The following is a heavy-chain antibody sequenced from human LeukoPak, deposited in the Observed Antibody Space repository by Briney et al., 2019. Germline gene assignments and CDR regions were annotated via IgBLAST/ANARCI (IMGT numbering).Heavy chain of an antibody. Sequence: PSETLSLTCTGSGCSNSRGTYYWSGIRQPPGKGLEWIGSISYSGSTNYNPSLKSRVTMSEHTSKNQFSLNLTEMTADDTAVYSCTRRALPVVVDYWGQGTLVIVSS. J-gene: IGHJ4*02. CDR2: ISYSGST. CDR3: TRRALPVVVDY. D-gene: IGHD2-21*02. CDR1: GCSNSRGTYY. V-gene: IGHV4-39*01.